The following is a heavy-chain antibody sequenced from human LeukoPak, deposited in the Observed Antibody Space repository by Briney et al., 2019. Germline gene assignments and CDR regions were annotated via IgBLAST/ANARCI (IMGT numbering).Heavy chain of an antibody. CDR1: AASISSETYY. CDR3: ARELAGFGELFRHNDAFDI. V-gene: IGHV4-61*02. J-gene: IGHJ3*02. CDR2: IYSSGST. Sequence: SETLSLTCTVSAASISSETYYSTWVRQPAGKGLQWIGRIYSSGSTSYNPSLKSRVTISVDTSKNHFSLELNSVTASDTAVYYCARELAGFGELFRHNDAFDIWGQGTMVTVSS. D-gene: IGHD3-10*01.